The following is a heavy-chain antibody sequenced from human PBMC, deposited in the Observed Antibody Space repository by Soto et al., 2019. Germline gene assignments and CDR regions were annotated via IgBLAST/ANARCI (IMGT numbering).Heavy chain of an antibody. CDR3: ARSTRLDIVLIDY. J-gene: IGHJ4*02. D-gene: IGHD2-8*01. CDR2: IIPIFGTA. CDR1: GGTFSSYA. Sequence: SVKVSCKASGGTFSSYAISWVRQAPGQGLEWMGGIIPIFGTANYAQKFQGRVTITADESTSTAYMELSSLRSEDTAVYYCARSTRLDIVLIDYWGQGTLVTVSS. V-gene: IGHV1-69*13.